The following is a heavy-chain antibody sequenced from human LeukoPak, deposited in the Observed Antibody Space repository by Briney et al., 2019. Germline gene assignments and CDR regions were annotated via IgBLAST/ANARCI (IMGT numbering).Heavy chain of an antibody. J-gene: IGHJ6*02. CDR2: INPNSGGT. CDR1: GYTFTGYY. Sequence: ASVKVSCKASGYTFTGYYMHWVRQAPGQGLEWMGWINPNSGGTNYAQKFQGRVTMTRDTSTSTVYMELSSLRSEDTAVYYCARGPPYYYYGMDVWGQGTTVTVSS. V-gene: IGHV1-2*02. CDR3: ARGPPYYYYGMDV.